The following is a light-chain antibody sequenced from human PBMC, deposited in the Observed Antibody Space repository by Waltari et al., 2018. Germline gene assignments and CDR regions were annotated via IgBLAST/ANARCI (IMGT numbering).Light chain of an antibody. CDR1: SPNIGSNT. J-gene: IGLJ2*01. CDR3: AAWDDSLNGVV. V-gene: IGLV1-44*01. CDR2: INN. Sequence: QSVLTQPPSASGTPGQRVTISCSGSSPNIGSNTVNWYQQLPGTAPKLLIYINNQRPSGVPDRFSGSKSGTSASLAISGLQSEDEADYYCAAWDDSLNGVVFGGGTKLTVL.